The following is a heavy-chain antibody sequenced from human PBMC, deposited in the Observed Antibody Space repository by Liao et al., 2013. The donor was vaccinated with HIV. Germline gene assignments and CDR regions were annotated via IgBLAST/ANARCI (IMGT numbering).Heavy chain of an antibody. J-gene: IGHJ2*01. CDR1: GGSFNDDY. CDR2: IDRNGST. V-gene: IGHV4-34*01. D-gene: IGHD3-9*01. Sequence: QVQLQQWGAGLLKPSETLSLTCAVYGGSFNDDYWSWIRQSPGRGLEWIGDIDRNGSTSYNPSLETRVTISIDTSKNQFSLKLNSVTAADTAVYYCARGLREGVDYDVLTGSISSDWYFDLWGRGTLVTVSS. CDR3: ARGLREGVDYDVLTGSISSDWYFDL.